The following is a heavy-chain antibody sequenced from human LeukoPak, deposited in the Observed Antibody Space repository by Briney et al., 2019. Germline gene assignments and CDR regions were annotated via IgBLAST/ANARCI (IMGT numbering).Heavy chain of an antibody. CDR2: IYTSGST. D-gene: IGHD1-26*01. J-gene: IGHJ4*02. V-gene: IGHV4-4*09. CDR1: GGSISSYY. Sequence: SETLSLTCTVSGGSISSYYWSWIRQPPGKGLEWIGYIYTSGSTNYNPSLKSRVTISVDTSKNQFSLKLSSVTAADTAVYYCERTTTVLFDYWGQGTLVTVSS. CDR3: ERTTTVLFDY.